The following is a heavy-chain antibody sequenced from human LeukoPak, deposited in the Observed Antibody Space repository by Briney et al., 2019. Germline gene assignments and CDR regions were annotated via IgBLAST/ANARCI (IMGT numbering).Heavy chain of an antibody. V-gene: IGHV3-23*01. J-gene: IGHJ4*02. CDR1: GFTFSTYA. Sequence: PGGSLRLSCAASGFTFSTYAVSWVRQAPGKGLEWVSGISGRGDTAYYADFVKGRFTISRGNSKGRLFLQMDILRADDTALYYCARGSSGYYYYFDYWGQGTLVTVSS. CDR2: ISGRGDTA. D-gene: IGHD3-22*01. CDR3: ARGSSGYYYYFDY.